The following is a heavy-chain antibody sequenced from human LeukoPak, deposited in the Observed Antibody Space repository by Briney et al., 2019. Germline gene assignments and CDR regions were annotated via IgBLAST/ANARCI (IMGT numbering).Heavy chain of an antibody. CDR3: ARAFGGAPDY. V-gene: IGHV3-33*01. Sequence: GGSLRLSCAASGFTFTNNHIHWVRQAPGQGLEWVGVMWDDGSTQQSGDAVKGRFSISRDKSKNTVYLQMDSLRVEDTAVYYCARAFGGAPDYWGQGTLVTVSS. D-gene: IGHD3-16*01. J-gene: IGHJ4*02. CDR1: GFTFTNNH. CDR2: MWDDGSTQ.